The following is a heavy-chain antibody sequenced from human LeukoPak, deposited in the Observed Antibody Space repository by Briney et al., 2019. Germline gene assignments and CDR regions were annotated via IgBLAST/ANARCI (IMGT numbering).Heavy chain of an antibody. CDR3: ARDGGQYYYYYYMDV. Sequence: PGRSLRLSCAASGFTFSSYAMHWVRQAPGKGLEWVAVISYDGSNKYYADSVKGRFTISRDNSKNTLYLQMNSLRAEDTAVYCCARDGGQYYYYYYMDVWGKGTTVTVSS. D-gene: IGHD4-11*01. V-gene: IGHV3-30*04. J-gene: IGHJ6*03. CDR1: GFTFSSYA. CDR2: ISYDGSNK.